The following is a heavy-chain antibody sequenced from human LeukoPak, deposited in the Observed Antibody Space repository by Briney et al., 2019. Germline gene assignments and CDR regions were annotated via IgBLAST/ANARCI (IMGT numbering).Heavy chain of an antibody. V-gene: IGHV3-23*01. CDR2: ISGSGGST. Sequence: HPGGSLRLSCAASGFTFSSYAMSWVRQAPGKGLEWVSAISGSGGSTYYADSVKGRFTISRDNSKNTLYLQMNSLRAEDTAVYYCAKDRRLWLTYLDYWGQGTLVTVSS. J-gene: IGHJ4*02. D-gene: IGHD5-18*01. CDR3: AKDRRLWLTYLDY. CDR1: GFTFSSYA.